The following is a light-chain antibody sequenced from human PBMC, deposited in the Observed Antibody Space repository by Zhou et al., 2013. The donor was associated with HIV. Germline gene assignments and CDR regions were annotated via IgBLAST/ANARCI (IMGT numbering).Light chain of an antibody. J-gene: IGKJ1*01. CDR3: QKYDSAPWT. CDR1: HDIDSR. CDR2: GAS. Sequence: DIQMTQSPSSVSASVGDRVTITCRASHDIDSRLAWYQQKPAKAPRLLIYGASTSQSGVPSRFSGSGSGTSFTLTISSLQPEDVATYYCQKYDSAPWTFGQGTKVEIK. V-gene: IGKV1-27*01.